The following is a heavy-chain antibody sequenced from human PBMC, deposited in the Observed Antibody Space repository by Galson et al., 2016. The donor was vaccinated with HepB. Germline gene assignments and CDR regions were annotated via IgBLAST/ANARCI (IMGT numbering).Heavy chain of an antibody. J-gene: IGHJ4*02. D-gene: IGHD3-10*01. CDR2: INSDGTSS. CDR3: AVDPRGY. Sequence: SLRLSCAASGFSFSNYWMHWVRQAPGKGLVWVSRINSDGTSSDYADSVKGRFTISRDNSKNTLYLQMNSLRAEDTAVYYCAVDPRGYWGQGTLVTVSS. V-gene: IGHV3-74*01. CDR1: GFSFSNYW.